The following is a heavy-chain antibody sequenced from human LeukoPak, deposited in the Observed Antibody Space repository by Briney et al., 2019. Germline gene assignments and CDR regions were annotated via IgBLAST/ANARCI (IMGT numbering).Heavy chain of an antibody. CDR1: GFTFSSYW. CDR2: ISSSGSTI. D-gene: IGHD5-18*01. J-gene: IGHJ4*02. V-gene: IGHV3-48*04. Sequence: PGGSLRLSCAASGFTFSSYWMSWVRQAPGKGLEWVSYISSSGSTIYYADSVKGRFTISRDNAKNSLYLQMNSLRAEDTAVYYCARVESHSYGFVYWGQGTLVTVSS. CDR3: ARVESHSYGFVY.